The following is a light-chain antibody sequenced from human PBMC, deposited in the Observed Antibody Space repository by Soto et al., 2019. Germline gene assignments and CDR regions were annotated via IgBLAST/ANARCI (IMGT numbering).Light chain of an antibody. CDR2: WSS. CDR1: QNDLYSSNNKNY. CDR3: QQYYRTTYT. J-gene: IGKJ2*01. V-gene: IGKV4-1*01. Sequence: DIVMTQSPDSLAVSLGERATINCKSSQNDLYSSNNKNYLTWYQQKPGQPPKLLIYWSSTRESGVPDRFSGSGSGTDFPLTISNLQAEDVAVYYGQQYYRTTYTFGQGTKLEIK.